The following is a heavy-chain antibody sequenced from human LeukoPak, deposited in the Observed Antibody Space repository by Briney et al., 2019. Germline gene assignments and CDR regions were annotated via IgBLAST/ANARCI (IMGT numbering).Heavy chain of an antibody. CDR2: ISAYNCNT. V-gene: IGHV1-18*01. CDR3: ARNYDILTGQYYFDY. CDR1: GYTFTSYG. J-gene: IGHJ4*02. Sequence: ASVKVSCKASGYTFTSYGISWVRQAPGQGLEWMGWISAYNCNTNYAQKLQGRVTMTTDTSTSTAYMELRSLRSDDTAVYYCARNYDILTGQYYFDYWGQGTLVTVSS. D-gene: IGHD3-9*01.